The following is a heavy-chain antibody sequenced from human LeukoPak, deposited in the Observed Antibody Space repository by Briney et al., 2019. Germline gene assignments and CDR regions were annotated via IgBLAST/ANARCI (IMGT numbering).Heavy chain of an antibody. CDR1: GYTFTSYA. CDR3: ATFMILDEGDFDI. CDR2: INPNSGGT. V-gene: IGHV1-2*06. Sequence: ASVKVSCKASGYTFTSYAMNWVRQAPGHGLEWMGRINPNSGGTNFAQKFQGRVAMTRDTSINTAYMELSRLRSDDTAVFYCATFMILDEGDFDIWGQGTMVTVSS. D-gene: IGHD3-16*01. J-gene: IGHJ3*02.